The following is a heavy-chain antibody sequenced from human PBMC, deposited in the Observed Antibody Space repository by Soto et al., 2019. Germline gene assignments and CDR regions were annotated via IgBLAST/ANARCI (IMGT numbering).Heavy chain of an antibody. D-gene: IGHD5-12*01. Sequence: QVQLVQSGAEVKKPGSSVKVSCKASGGTFGSSTISWVRQAPGQGLEWMGGITPVFGAPNYAQKFHGRVTMTADKATRAVYMELRSLRAEDSAVYYCAGGELATIAYVVCWGQGTQVTVSS. J-gene: IGHJ4*02. CDR2: ITPVFGAP. V-gene: IGHV1-69*06. CDR3: AGGELATIAYVVC. CDR1: GGTFGSST.